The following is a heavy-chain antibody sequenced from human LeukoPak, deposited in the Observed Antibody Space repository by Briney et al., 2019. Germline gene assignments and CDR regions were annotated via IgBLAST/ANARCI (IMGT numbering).Heavy chain of an antibody. D-gene: IGHD3-16*01. Sequence: GGSLRLSCAASGFAFNTYSMNWVRQAPGKGLEWVSFIFSSSTYIYYTDSVKGRFTISRDNSKNTLYLQMNSLRAEDTAVYYCAKDPDDYVWGSVANYYYMDVWGKGTTVTISS. J-gene: IGHJ6*03. CDR3: AKDPDDYVWGSVANYYYMDV. CDR2: IFSSSTYI. V-gene: IGHV3-21*04. CDR1: GFAFNTYS.